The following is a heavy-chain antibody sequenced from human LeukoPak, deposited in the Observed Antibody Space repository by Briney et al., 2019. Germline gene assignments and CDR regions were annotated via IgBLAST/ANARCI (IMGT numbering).Heavy chain of an antibody. D-gene: IGHD6-19*01. CDR3: ARRPRIGIYSSGLRGPNWFDP. V-gene: IGHV4-34*01. Sequence: PSETLSLTCAVYGGSFSGYYWSWIRQPPGKGLEWIGEINHSGSTNYNPSLKSRVTISVDTSKNQFSLKLSSVTAADTAVYYCARRPRIGIYSSGLRGPNWFDPWGQGILVTVSS. J-gene: IGHJ5*02. CDR1: GGSFSGYY. CDR2: INHSGST.